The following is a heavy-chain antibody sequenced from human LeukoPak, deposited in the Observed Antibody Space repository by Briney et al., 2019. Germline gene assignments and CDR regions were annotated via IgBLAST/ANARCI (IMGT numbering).Heavy chain of an antibody. Sequence: SETLSLTCAVYGGSFSGYYWSWIRQPPGKGLEWIGEINHSGSTNYNPSLKSRVTISVDTSKNQFSLKLSSVTAADTAVYYCARGRGITMIVVVRRNWIDPWGQGTLVTVSS. J-gene: IGHJ5*02. CDR3: ARGRGITMIVVVRRNWIDP. D-gene: IGHD3-22*01. CDR1: GGSFSGYY. CDR2: INHSGST. V-gene: IGHV4-34*01.